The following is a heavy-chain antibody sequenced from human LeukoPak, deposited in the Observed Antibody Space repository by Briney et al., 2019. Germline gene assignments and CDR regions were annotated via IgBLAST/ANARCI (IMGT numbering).Heavy chain of an antibody. CDR2: IDPHGGGT. CDR3: AREYYDSSGRKHGFDI. CDR1: GYTFTDYY. V-gene: IGHV1-2*02. Sequence: GASVKVSCKASGYTFTDYYMHWVRQAPGKGLEWMGWIDPHGGGTNYAQKFQVRVTMTRDTSISTASMELSRLRSDDTAVYYCAREYYDSSGRKHGFDIWGQGTMVTVSS. D-gene: IGHD3-22*01. J-gene: IGHJ3*02.